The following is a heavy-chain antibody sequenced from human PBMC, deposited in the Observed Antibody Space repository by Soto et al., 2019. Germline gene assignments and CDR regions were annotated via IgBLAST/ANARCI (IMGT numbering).Heavy chain of an antibody. Sequence: QVRLQESGPGLVKPSETLSLTCTVSGASISNYYWSWIRQPAGKGLECLGRIYASGTTTYNPSLRSRVTMSVDTSKTQFSLNINSVTAAGTAVYYCARESRSELGTVEYWGQGTLVTVSS. V-gene: IGHV4-4*07. CDR3: ARESRSELGTVEY. J-gene: IGHJ4*02. CDR1: GASISNYY. D-gene: IGHD1-1*01. CDR2: IYASGTT.